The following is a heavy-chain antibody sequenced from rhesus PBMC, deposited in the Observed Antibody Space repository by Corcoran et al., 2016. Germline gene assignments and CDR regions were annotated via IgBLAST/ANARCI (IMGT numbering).Heavy chain of an antibody. CDR2: IYGNIAST. CDR3: ARAGGDRFDV. Sequence: QVQLQESGPGLVKPSETLSLTCAVSGGSISDYYYWNWIRQPPGKGLEWIGNIYGNIASTYYNPSLKIRVTISKDTSKTQFCRKRRYVTAADTAVYYGARAGGDRFDVWGPGVLVTVSS. V-gene: IGHV4S9*01. CDR1: GGSISDYYY. J-gene: IGHJ5-1*01.